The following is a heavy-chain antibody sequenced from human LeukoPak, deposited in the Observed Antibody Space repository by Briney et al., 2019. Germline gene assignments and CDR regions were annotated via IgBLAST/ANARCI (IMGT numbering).Heavy chain of an antibody. CDR3: ATYSSLNRREFQY. J-gene: IGHJ1*01. D-gene: IGHD3-22*01. CDR1: GGSISSYY. V-gene: IGHV4-59*08. Sequence: PSETLSLTCTVSGGSISSYYWSWIRQPPGKGPEWIGYIYYSGSTNYNPSLKSRVTISVDTSKNQFSLKLSSVTAADTAVYYCATYSSLNRREFQYWGQGTLLTVSS. CDR2: IYYSGST.